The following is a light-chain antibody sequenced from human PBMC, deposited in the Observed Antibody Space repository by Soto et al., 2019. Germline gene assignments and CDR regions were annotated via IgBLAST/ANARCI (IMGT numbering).Light chain of an antibody. J-gene: IGLJ1*01. V-gene: IGLV2-14*01. Sequence: QSVLTQPAYVSGSPGQSIPISCTGASSDVGAYDYVSWYQQHPGKAPKLMIFDVSNRPSGVSNRFSGSKSGNTASLTISGLQAEDEADYYCSSYTSTSTGVFGTGTKVTVL. CDR2: DVS. CDR1: SSDVGAYDY. CDR3: SSYTSTSTGV.